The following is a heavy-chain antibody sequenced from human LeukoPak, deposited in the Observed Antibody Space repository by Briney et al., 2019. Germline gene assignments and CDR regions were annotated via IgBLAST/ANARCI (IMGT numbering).Heavy chain of an antibody. CDR1: GGSISSSSYY. J-gene: IGHJ5*02. CDR2: IYYSGTT. CDR3: AREYSSGYNWFDP. V-gene: IGHV4-39*07. D-gene: IGHD6-19*01. Sequence: SETLSLTCTVSGGSISSSSYYWGWFRQPPGKGLEWIGSIYYSGTTYYNPSLRSRVTISVDTSKNQFSLKLSSVTAADTAVYYCAREYSSGYNWFDPWGQGTLVTVSS.